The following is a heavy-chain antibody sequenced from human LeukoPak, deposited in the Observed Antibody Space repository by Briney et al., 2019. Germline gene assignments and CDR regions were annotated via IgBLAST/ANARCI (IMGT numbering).Heavy chain of an antibody. D-gene: IGHD4-11*01. CDR3: ARGGGDYSNYGWFDP. Sequence: ASVKVSCKASGFTFTSSAVQWVRQARGQRLEWIGWIVVGSGNTNYAQKFQERVTITRDMSTSTAYMELSSLRSEDTAVYYCARGGGDYSNYGWFDPWGQGTLVTVSS. CDR2: IVVGSGNT. CDR1: GFTFTSSA. J-gene: IGHJ5*02. V-gene: IGHV1-58*01.